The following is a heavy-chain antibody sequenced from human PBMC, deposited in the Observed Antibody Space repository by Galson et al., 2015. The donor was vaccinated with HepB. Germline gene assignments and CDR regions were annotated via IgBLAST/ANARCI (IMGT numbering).Heavy chain of an antibody. D-gene: IGHD2-2*01. CDR1: GFTFSSYS. CDR3: ARDRAVPAAVYYFDY. V-gene: IGHV3-48*02. Sequence: SLRLSCAASGFTFSSYSMNWVRQAPGKGLEWASYISSSSTTIYYSDSVKGRFTISRDNAKNSLYLQMNSLRDEDTAVYYCARDRAVPAAVYYFDYWGQGTLVTVSS. J-gene: IGHJ4*02. CDR2: ISSSSTTI.